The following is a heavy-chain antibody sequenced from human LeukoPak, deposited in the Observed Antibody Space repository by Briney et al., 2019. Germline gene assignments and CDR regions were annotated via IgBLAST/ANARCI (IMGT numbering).Heavy chain of an antibody. CDR1: GFTFDDYA. J-gene: IGHJ6*03. V-gene: IGHV3-9*01. CDR3: AKGETNYYYYMDV. D-gene: IGHD1-26*01. Sequence: GGSLRLSCAASGFTFDDYAMHWVRQAPGKGLEWVSGITWNSDNIEYADSVKGRFTISRDNAKNSLYLQMNSLRAEDTAVYYCAKGETNYYYYMDVWGKGTTVTISS. CDR2: ITWNSDNI.